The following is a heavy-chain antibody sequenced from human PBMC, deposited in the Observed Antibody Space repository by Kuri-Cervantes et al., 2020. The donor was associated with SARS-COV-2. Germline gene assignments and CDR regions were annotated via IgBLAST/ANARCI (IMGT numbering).Heavy chain of an antibody. CDR2: VYGAHNT. J-gene: IGHJ6*03. D-gene: IGHD3-16*01. CDR1: GLTVSSNY. Sequence: GGSLRLSCAASGLTVSSNYMSWVRQAPGKGLEWVSVVYGAHNTYYADSVKGRFTISRDNAKNSLYLQMNSLRAEDTAVYYCARDMTFDEYGDYFYYYMDVWGKGTMVTVSS. CDR3: ARDMTFDEYGDYFYYYMDV. V-gene: IGHV3-53*01.